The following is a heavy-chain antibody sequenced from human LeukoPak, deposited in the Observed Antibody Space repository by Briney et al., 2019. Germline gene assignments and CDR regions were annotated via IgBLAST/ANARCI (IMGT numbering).Heavy chain of an antibody. CDR2: IYSSGST. J-gene: IGHJ3*02. CDR1: GGSISSYY. CDR3: ARDLLHRGYAFDI. V-gene: IGHV4-4*07. D-gene: IGHD5-12*01. Sequence: SETLSLTCIVSGGSISSYYWSWIRQPAGKGLEWIGRIYSSGSTNYNPSLKSRVTMSVDTSRNQFSLNLTSVTAADTAIYYCARDLLHRGYAFDIWGQGTMVTVSS.